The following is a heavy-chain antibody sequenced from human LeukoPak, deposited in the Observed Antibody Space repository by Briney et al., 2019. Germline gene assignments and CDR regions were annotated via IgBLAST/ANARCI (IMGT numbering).Heavy chain of an antibody. D-gene: IGHD3-22*01. CDR1: GYTFTNYG. CDR3: AISQGSYYDTSGYLGGDY. CDR2: ISAYSGNT. V-gene: IGHV1-18*01. J-gene: IGHJ4*02. Sequence: ASVKVSCKASGYTFTNYGIFWVRQAPGQGLEWMGWISAYSGNTNYAQKLQGRVTMTTETSTSTAYMEPESLRSDDTAVYYCAISQGSYYDTSGYLGGDYWGQGTLVTV.